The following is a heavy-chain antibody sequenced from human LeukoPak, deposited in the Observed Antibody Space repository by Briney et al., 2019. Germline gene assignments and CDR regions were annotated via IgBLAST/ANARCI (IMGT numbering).Heavy chain of an antibody. CDR2: IIPIFGTA. V-gene: IGHV1-69*05. CDR3: ARCVTHYYYMDV. J-gene: IGHJ6*03. CDR1: GGTFSSYA. Sequence: SVKVSCKASGGTFSSYAISWVRQAPGQGLERMGGIIPIFGTANYAQKFQGRVTITTDESTSTAYMELSSLRSEDTAVYYCARCVTHYYYMDVWGKGTTVTVSS. D-gene: IGHD2-21*02.